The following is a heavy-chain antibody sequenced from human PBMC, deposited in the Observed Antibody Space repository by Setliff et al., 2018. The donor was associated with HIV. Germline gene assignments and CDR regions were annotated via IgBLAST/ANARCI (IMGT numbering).Heavy chain of an antibody. CDR3: ARVFWYGLPQIYYYMDV. CDR2: IKQDGSEK. D-gene: IGHD2-8*02. J-gene: IGHJ6*03. CDR1: GFTFSDYW. V-gene: IGHV3-7*01. Sequence: GGSLRLSCAASGFTFSDYWMSWVRQAPGKGLEWVANIKQDGSEKNSVDSYVDSVKGRLSISRDNAKNSLYLQMNSLRAEDTAVYYCARVFWYGLPQIYYYMDVWGKGTTVTVSS.